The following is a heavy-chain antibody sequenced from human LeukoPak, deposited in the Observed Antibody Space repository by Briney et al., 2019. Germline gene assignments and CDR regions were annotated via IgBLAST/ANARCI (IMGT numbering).Heavy chain of an antibody. Sequence: GGSLRLSCAASGFTFSDSPIHWIRQASGKGLEWVGRVRGKADNYATGYAASVKGRFTISRDDSKCTAYLQMNSLKTEDTAMYYCTRQPQGTGTVDYWGQGTLVTVSS. V-gene: IGHV3-73*01. CDR2: VRGKADNYAT. CDR3: TRQPQGTGTVDY. D-gene: IGHD3/OR15-3a*01. J-gene: IGHJ4*02. CDR1: GFTFSDSP.